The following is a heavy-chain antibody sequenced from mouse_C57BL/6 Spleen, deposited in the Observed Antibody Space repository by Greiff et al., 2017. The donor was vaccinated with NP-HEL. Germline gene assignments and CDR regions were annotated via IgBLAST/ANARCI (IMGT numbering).Heavy chain of an antibody. CDR2: IYPGDGDT. CDR1: GYAFCSSW. J-gene: IGHJ2*01. D-gene: IGHD1-1*01. V-gene: IGHV1-82*01. Sequence: QVQLQQPGPELVKPGASVKISCKASGYAFCSSWMNWVKQRPGKGLEWIGRIYPGDGDTNYNGKFKGKATLTADKSSSTAYMQLSSLTSEDSAVYFCARSDYGSSHHFDYWGQGTTLTVSS. CDR3: ARSDYGSSHHFDY.